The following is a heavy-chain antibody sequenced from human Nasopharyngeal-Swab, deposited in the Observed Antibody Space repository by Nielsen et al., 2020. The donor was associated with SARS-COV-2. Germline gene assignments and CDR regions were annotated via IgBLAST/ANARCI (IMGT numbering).Heavy chain of an antibody. Sequence: GGSLRLSCAASGFTFSSYAMSWVRQAPGKGLEWVSVIYSGGGSTYYADSVKGRFTISRDNSKNTLYLQMNSLRAEDTAVYYCAKDGTLLGYYYYGMDVWGQGTTVTVSS. V-gene: IGHV3-23*03. D-gene: IGHD2-8*02. CDR1: GFTFSSYA. CDR3: AKDGTLLGYYYYGMDV. J-gene: IGHJ6*02. CDR2: IYSGGGST.